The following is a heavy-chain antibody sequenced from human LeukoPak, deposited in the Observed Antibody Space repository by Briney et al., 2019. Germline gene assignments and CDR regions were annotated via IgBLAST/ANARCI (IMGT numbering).Heavy chain of an antibody. CDR2: IYPGDSDP. D-gene: IGHD4-23*01. CDR3: AKRRGGNPIDY. CDR1: GYSFTSYW. J-gene: IGHJ4*02. Sequence: HGESLKISCKGSGYSFTSYWIGWVRQMPGKGLEWTPIIYPGDSDPSNSASFHGQVTISADKSIGTAYLQWSSLKASDTGMYYCAKRRGGNPIDYWGQGTLVTVSS. V-gene: IGHV5-51*01.